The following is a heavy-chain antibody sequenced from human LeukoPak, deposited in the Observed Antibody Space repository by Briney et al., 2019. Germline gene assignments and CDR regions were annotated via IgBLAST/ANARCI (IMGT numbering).Heavy chain of an antibody. CDR3: ARAADSSGHLDY. Sequence: GESLKISCKGSGYSFTSYWIGWVRQIPGKGLEWMGIIYPGVSDTTYSPSFQGQVTFSVDKSISTAYLQWSSLKASDTAMYFCARAADSSGHLDYWGQGTLVTVSS. J-gene: IGHJ4*02. V-gene: IGHV5-51*01. D-gene: IGHD3-22*01. CDR2: IYPGVSDT. CDR1: GYSFTSYW.